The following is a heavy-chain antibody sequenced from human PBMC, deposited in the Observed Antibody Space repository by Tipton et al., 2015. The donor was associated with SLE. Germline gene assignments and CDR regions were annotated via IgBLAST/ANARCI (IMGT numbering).Heavy chain of an antibody. CDR1: GYTFIDNY. V-gene: IGHV1-2*02. CDR2: IDPIRGDT. CDR3: ARDSGGDLDYYFES. J-gene: IGHJ4*02. D-gene: IGHD2-21*01. Sequence: QLVQSGAEVKTPGASVKVSCTASGYTFIDNYMHWVRQAPGQGLEWMGWIDPIRGDTSYAQKFQGRVNLTLDTSTSSAYMDLTRRKADDTAVYYCARDSGGDLDYYFESWGQGTLVTVSS.